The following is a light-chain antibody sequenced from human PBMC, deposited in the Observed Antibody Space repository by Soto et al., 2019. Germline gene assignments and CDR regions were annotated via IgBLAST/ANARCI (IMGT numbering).Light chain of an antibody. V-gene: IGKV3-20*01. Sequence: EIVLTQSPGTLSLSPGERATLSCRASQSVSSSYLAWYQQKPGQAPRLLIYGASSRATGIPDRFSGSGSGTDFTLTISRREPDDFAVYYCQQYGGSPQKTFGQGTKVEIK. CDR2: GAS. CDR3: QQYGGSPQKT. CDR1: QSVSSSY. J-gene: IGKJ1*01.